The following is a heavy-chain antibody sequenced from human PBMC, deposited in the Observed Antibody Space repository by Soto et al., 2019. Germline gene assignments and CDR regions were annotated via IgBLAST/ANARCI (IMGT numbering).Heavy chain of an antibody. CDR1: DDSTRGRYW. CDR3: ASHTHGRVF. V-gene: IGHV4-4*02. J-gene: IGHJ4*01. CDR2: VNQSGTS. Sequence: PSETLSLTCGVFDDSTRGRYWCTWLRRPAGRGREWSGEVNQSGTSNYSPSLKSRVSISIDNSKNHISLTMTAVTAADTAVYYCASHTHGRVFCGQGTPVTVSS.